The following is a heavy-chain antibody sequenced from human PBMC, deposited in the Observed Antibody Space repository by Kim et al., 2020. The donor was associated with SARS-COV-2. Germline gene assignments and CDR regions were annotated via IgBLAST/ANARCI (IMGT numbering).Heavy chain of an antibody. CDR3: TKDQGNSTSFYEFDY. J-gene: IGHJ4*01. CDR2: LRSKADGGTT. V-gene: IGHV3-15*01. CDR1: GFTLRNTW. Sequence: GGSLRLSCAGSGFTLRNTWMTWVRQAPGEGLEWVGRLRSKADGGTTYFAESVRGRFTISRDDSANVLYLQMNSLKTDDTAVYYYTKDQGNSTSFYEFDY. D-gene: IGHD2-2*01.